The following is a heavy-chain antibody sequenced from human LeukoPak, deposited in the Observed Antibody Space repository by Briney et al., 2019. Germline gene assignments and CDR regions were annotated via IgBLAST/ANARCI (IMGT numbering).Heavy chain of an antibody. V-gene: IGHV3-30*04. CDR2: ISYDGSNK. CDR3: ARDGSLGYCSGGSCYLNYCYYYGMGV. J-gene: IGHJ6*02. D-gene: IGHD2-15*01. Sequence: GGSLRLSCAASGFTFSSYAMHWVRQAPGKGLEWVAVISYDGSNKYYADSVEGRFTISRDNSKNTLYLQMNSLRAEDTAVYYCARDGSLGYCSGGSCYLNYCYYYGMGVWGQGTTVTVSS. CDR1: GFTFSSYA.